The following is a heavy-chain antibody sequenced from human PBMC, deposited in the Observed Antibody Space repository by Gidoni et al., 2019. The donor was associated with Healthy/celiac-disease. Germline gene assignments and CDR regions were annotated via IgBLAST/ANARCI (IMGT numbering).Heavy chain of an antibody. Sequence: EVQLVQSGAEVKKPGESLRISCTGSGYSFTSYWLSWVRQMPGKGLEWMGRIDPSASYTNYSPSFQGHVTIPADKSISTAYLQWSSLKASDTAMYYCARHTSGDYSSSWSHYYYGMDVWGQGTTVTVSS. CDR3: ARHTSGDYSSSWSHYYYGMDV. CDR2: IDPSASYT. D-gene: IGHD6-13*01. V-gene: IGHV5-10-1*01. CDR1: GYSFTSYW. J-gene: IGHJ6*02.